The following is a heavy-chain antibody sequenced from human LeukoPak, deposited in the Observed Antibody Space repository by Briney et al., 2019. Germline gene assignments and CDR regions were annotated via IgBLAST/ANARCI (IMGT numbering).Heavy chain of an antibody. D-gene: IGHD2-15*01. V-gene: IGHV3-20*04. CDR1: GFPFSSYW. CDR2: INWNGGST. Sequence: GGSLRLSCAASGFPFSSYWMSWVRQAPGKGLEWVSGINWNGGSTGYADSVKGRFTISRDNAKNSLYLQMNSLRAEDTALYYCARDLLGAFDIWGQGTMVTVSS. CDR3: ARDLLGAFDI. J-gene: IGHJ3*02.